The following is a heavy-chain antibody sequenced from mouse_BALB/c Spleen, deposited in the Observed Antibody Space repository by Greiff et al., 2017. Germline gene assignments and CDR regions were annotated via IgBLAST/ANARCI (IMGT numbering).Heavy chain of an antibody. CDR3: ARSEVHYAMDY. D-gene: IGHD2-14*01. Sequence: QVQLQQSGAELAKPGASVKMSCKASGYTFTSYWMHWVKQRPGQGLEWIGYINPSTGYTEYNQKFKDKATLTADKSSSTAYMQLSSLTSEDSAVYYCARSEVHYAMDYWGQGTSVTVSS. V-gene: IGHV1-7*01. CDR1: GYTFTSYW. J-gene: IGHJ4*01. CDR2: INPSTGYT.